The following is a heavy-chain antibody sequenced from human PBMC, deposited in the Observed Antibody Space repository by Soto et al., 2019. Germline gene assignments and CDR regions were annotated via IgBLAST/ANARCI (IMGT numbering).Heavy chain of an antibody. J-gene: IGHJ3*02. CDR1: GYTFTSYA. V-gene: IGHV1-3*01. CDR2: INAGNGNT. CDR3: TIGSWSGEVFDI. Sequence: GASVKVSCKASGYTFTSYAMHWVRQAPGQRLEWMGWINAGNGNTKYSQKFQGRVTISADKSTGTAYMELSSLRSEDTALYYCTIGSWSGEVFDIWGQGTMVTVSS. D-gene: IGHD2-21*01.